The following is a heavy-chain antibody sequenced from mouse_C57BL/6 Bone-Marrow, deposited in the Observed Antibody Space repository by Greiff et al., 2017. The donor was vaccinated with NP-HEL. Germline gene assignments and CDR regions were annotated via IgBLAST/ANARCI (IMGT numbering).Heavy chain of an antibody. V-gene: IGHV5-6*01. CDR1: GFTFSSYG. CDR3: ARLWPIDY. Sequence: DVQLVESGGDLVKPGGSLKLSCAASGFTFSSYGMSWVRQTPDKRLEWVATISSGGSYTYYPDSVKGRFTISRDNAKKTLYLQMSSLKSEDTAMYYCARLWPIDYWGQGTTLTVSS. J-gene: IGHJ2*01. CDR2: ISSGGSYT. D-gene: IGHD1-1*02.